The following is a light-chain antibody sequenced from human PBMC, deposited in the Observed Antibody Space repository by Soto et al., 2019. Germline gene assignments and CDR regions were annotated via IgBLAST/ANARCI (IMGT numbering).Light chain of an antibody. CDR1: QSGRSR. V-gene: IGKV3-15*01. Sequence: IVLTQSPCTLSLSTGERATLSCRASQSGRSRLAWYYPKPGQSPRLLIYCAYTRATGIQARFSGSCSGTEFTLTISSLASEDFGLYYCHQYNNFWTFGQGTKVDI. CDR2: CAY. CDR3: HQYNNFWT. J-gene: IGKJ1*01.